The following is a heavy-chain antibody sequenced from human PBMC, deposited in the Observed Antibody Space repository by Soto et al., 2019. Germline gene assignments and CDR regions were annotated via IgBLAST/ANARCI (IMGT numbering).Heavy chain of an antibody. CDR3: AMVDVYVTPSPQDV. V-gene: IGHV1-18*01. D-gene: IGHD3-16*01. Sequence: QVQLVQSRAEVKNPGASVKVSCKASGYSFTRYGIAWARQAPGQGLEWMGGINAYNGNTNYAQNLQGGVTLTTDTATSPAYMALASRRSNDTAIYYCAMVDVYVTPSPQDVWGQGTTVIVSS. CDR1: GYSFTRYG. J-gene: IGHJ6*02. CDR2: INAYNGNT.